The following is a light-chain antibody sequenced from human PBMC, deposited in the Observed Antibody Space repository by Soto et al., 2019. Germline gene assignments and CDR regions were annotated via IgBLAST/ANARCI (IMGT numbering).Light chain of an antibody. CDR3: QQYNNWPQT. CDR1: QSVRSN. CDR2: GAS. V-gene: IGKV3-15*01. Sequence: EIVMTQSPATLSVSPGERATLSCRASQSVRSNLAWYQQKPGQAPRLLIFGASTRATGIPARFSGTGSGTEFTLTISSLQSEDSAVYYCQQYNNWPQTFGQGTKV. J-gene: IGKJ1*01.